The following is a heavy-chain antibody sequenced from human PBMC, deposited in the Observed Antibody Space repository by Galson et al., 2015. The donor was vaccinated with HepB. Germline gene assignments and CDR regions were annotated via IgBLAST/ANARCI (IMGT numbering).Heavy chain of an antibody. V-gene: IGHV1-18*01. Sequence: SVKVSCKASGYTFTSYGISWVRQAPGQGLEWMGWISAYNGNTNYAQKLQGRVTMTTDTSTSTAYMELRSLRSDDTAVYYCARVIAGSGSYFIPPYYYMDVWGKGTTVTVSS. D-gene: IGHD3-10*01. CDR1: GYTFTSYG. CDR2: ISAYNGNT. CDR3: ARVIAGSGSYFIPPYYYMDV. J-gene: IGHJ6*03.